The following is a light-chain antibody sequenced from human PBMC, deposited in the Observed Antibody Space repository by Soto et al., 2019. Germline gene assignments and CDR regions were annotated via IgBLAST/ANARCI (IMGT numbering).Light chain of an antibody. CDR3: SSYTSSSTLYV. V-gene: IGLV2-14*01. J-gene: IGLJ1*01. CDR2: SVS. Sequence: QSALTQPASVSGSPGQSITISCSGTSSDIGAYDHVAWFQQFPGKTPKLVIYSVSNRPSGVSNRFSGSKSGNTASLTISGLQAEDEADYYCSSYTSSSTLYVFGTGTKVTVL. CDR1: SSDIGAYDH.